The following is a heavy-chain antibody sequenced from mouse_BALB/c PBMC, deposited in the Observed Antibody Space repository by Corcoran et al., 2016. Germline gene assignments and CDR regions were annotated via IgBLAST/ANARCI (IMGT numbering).Heavy chain of an antibody. CDR1: GYTFTNYG. D-gene: IGHD1-1*01. J-gene: IGHJ2*01. CDR2: INTYTGEP. CDR3: AIITTAFDY. Sequence: QIQLVQSGPELKKPGETVKISYKASGYTFTNYGMNWVKQAPGKGLKWMGWINTYTGEPTYADDFKGRFAFSLETSASTAYLQINNLKNEDMATYFGAIITTAFDYWGQGTTLTVSS. V-gene: IGHV9-1*02.